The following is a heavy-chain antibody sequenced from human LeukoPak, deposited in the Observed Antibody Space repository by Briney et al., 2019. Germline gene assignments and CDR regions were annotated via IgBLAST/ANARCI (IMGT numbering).Heavy chain of an antibody. CDR2: IIPIPGIA. CDR1: GGTFSSYA. Sequence: GSSVKVSCKASGGTFSSYAISWVRQAPGQGLEWMGRIIPIPGIANYAQKFQGRVTITADKSTSTAYMELSSLRSEDTAVYYCARETRLRYDFWNGPDYWGQGTLVTVSS. V-gene: IGHV1-69*04. J-gene: IGHJ4*02. D-gene: IGHD3-3*01. CDR3: ARETRLRYDFWNGPDY.